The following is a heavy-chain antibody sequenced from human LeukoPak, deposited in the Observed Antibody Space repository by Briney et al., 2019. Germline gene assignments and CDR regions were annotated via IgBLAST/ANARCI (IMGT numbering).Heavy chain of an antibody. V-gene: IGHV3-23*01. J-gene: IGHJ5*02. Sequence: GGSLSLSCAAAGFSFSTYGMQWVRQAPGKGLEWVSGISESGGSTFYADSVKGRFTVSRDNAKNTLNLQMTSLRADDTAVYFCAKDLRPNNDYYLGRFDTWGQGTLVTVSS. CDR1: GFSFSTYG. CDR2: ISESGGST. CDR3: AKDLRPNNDYYLGRFDT. D-gene: IGHD1-26*01.